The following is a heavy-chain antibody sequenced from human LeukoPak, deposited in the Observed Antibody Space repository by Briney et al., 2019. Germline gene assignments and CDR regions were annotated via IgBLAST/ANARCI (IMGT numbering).Heavy chain of an antibody. Sequence: ASVKVSCKASGYTFTSYAMNWVRQAPGQGLEWMGWISAYNGNTNYAQKLQGRVTMTTDTSTSTAYMELRSLRSDDTAVYYCARDGYSSGWYHVWGQGTLVTVSS. CDR1: GYTFTSYA. CDR2: ISAYNGNT. CDR3: ARDGYSSGWYHV. V-gene: IGHV1-18*01. J-gene: IGHJ4*02. D-gene: IGHD6-19*01.